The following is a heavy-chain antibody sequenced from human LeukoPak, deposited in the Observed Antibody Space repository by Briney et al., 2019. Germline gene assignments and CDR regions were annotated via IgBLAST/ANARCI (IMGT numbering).Heavy chain of an antibody. CDR1: GYSFTSYW. CDR2: IYPGDSDT. V-gene: IGHV5-51*01. J-gene: IGHJ4*02. D-gene: IGHD5-12*01. Sequence: GESLKISCKGSGYSFTSYWIGWVRQMPGKGLEWMGIIYPGDSDTRYSPSFQGQVTISADKSISTAYLQWSSLKASDTAMYYCAGQRGYSGYVQDFDYWGQGTLVTVSS. CDR3: AGQRGYSGYVQDFDY.